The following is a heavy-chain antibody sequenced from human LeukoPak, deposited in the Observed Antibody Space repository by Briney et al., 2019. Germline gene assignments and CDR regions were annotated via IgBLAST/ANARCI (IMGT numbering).Heavy chain of an antibody. CDR2: LYSDGST. J-gene: IGHJ3*02. CDR1: GFTVSSNY. CDR3: ARLYDGSDYGAFDI. V-gene: IGHV3-66*02. Sequence: PGGSLRLSCAASGFTVSSNYMGWVRQAPGKGLEWVSVLYSDGSTYYPDSVKGRFTISRDNSQNTLYLQLDSLRAEDTAVYYCARLYDGSDYGAFDIWGQGTMATVSS. D-gene: IGHD3-22*01.